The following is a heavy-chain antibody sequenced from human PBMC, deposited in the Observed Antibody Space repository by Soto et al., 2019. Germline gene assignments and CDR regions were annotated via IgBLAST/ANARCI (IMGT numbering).Heavy chain of an antibody. D-gene: IGHD6-19*01. CDR3: ARDTTPITGAATYWFDP. CDR1: GGSISSYNW. J-gene: IGHJ5*02. V-gene: IGHV4-4*02. Sequence: PSETLSLTGAVSGGSISSYNWWSWVRQSPGKGLEWIGEIYTTGSTNYNPYLKSRVTISIDKSKNQFSLILKSVTAADTAVYYCARDTTPITGAATYWFDPWGQGALVTVSS. CDR2: IYTTGST.